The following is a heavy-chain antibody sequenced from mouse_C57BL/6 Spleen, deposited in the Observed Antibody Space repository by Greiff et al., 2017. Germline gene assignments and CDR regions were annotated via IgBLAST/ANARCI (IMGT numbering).Heavy chain of an antibody. CDR3: TRWLGWYFDV. D-gene: IGHD2-2*01. Sequence: VKLQESGAELVRPGASVTLSCKASGYTFTDYEMHWVKQTPVHGLEWIGAIDPETGGTAYNQKFKGKAILTADKSSSTAYMELRSLTSEDSAVYYCTRWLGWYFDVWGTGTTVTVSS. CDR2: IDPETGGT. J-gene: IGHJ1*03. V-gene: IGHV1-15*01. CDR1: GYTFTDYE.